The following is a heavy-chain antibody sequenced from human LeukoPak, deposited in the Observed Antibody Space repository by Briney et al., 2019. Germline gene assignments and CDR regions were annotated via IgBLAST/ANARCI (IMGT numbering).Heavy chain of an antibody. CDR1: GGSFSGYY. CDR3: ARARPILTGPYYYYGMDV. V-gene: IGHV4-34*01. D-gene: IGHD3-9*01. Sequence: PSETLSLTCAVHGGSFSGYYWSWIRQPPGKGLEWIGEINHSGSTNYNPSLKSRVTISVDTSKNQFSLKLSSVTAAGTAVYYCARARPILTGPYYYYGMDVWGKGTTVTVSS. J-gene: IGHJ6*04. CDR2: INHSGST.